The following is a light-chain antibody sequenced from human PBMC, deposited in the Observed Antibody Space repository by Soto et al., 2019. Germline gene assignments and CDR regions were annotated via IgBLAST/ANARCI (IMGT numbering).Light chain of an antibody. J-gene: IGKJ1*01. CDR1: QTISSW. CDR3: QHYNSYSEA. Sequence: DIQMTQSPSTLSGSGGDRFTITCLASQTISSWLDWYQQKPGKAPKLLIYKASTLKSGVPSRFSGSGSGTEFTVTISSLQPDDFATYYCQHYNSYSEAFGQGTKV. CDR2: KAS. V-gene: IGKV1-5*03.